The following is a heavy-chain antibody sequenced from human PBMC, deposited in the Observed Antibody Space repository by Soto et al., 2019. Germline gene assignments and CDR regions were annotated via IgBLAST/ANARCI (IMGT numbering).Heavy chain of an antibody. CDR1: GGSISSYY. J-gene: IGHJ5*02. D-gene: IGHD3-9*01. CDR2: IYYSGST. V-gene: IGHV4-59*08. Sequence: SETLSLTCTVSGGSISSYYWSWIRQPPGKGLEWIGYIYYSGSTNYNPSLKSRVTISVDTSKNQFSLKLSSVTAADTAVYYCARHGTYYDILTGYVARWFDPWGQGTLVTGSS. CDR3: ARHGTYYDILTGYVARWFDP.